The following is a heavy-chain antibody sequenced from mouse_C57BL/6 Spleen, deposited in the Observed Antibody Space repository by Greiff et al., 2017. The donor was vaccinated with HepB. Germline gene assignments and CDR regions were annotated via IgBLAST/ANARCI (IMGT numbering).Heavy chain of an antibody. CDR2: IYPGGGYT. CDR3: ARRSNWDYAMDY. V-gene: IGHV1-63*01. J-gene: IGHJ4*01. CDR1: GYTFTNYW. Sequence: QVQLKQSGAELVRPGTSVKMSCKASGYTFTNYWIGWAKQRPGHGLEWIGDIYPGGGYTNYNEKFKGKATLTADKSSSTAYMQFSSLTSEDSAIDYCARRSNWDYAMDYWGQGTSVTVSS. D-gene: IGHD4-1*02.